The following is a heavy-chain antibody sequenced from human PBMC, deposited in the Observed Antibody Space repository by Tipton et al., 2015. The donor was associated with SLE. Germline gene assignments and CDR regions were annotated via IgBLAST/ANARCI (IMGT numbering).Heavy chain of an antibody. CDR1: GGSLSSGRYY. V-gene: IGHV4-61*09. CDR2: IYANGST. Sequence: TLSLTCTVSGGSLSSGRYYWSWIRQPAGEGLEWIGHIYANGSTNYNPSLKSRVTISKDTSKNQFSLNLSSVTAADTAVYYCASAAYWGQGTLVTVSS. J-gene: IGHJ4*02. CDR3: ASAAY.